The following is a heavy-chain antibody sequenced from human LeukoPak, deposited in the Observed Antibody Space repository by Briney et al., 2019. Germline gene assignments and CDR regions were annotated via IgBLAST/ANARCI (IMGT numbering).Heavy chain of an antibody. CDR2: ISAGGDFV. Sequence: GGSLRLSCAASGFPFSTHSLNWVRQAPGKGLEWVSSISAGGDFVYYGDSVKGRFTISRDNSKSTLYLHMDSLRAEDTAVYYCARDEDTSALSEYWGQGTLVTVSS. V-gene: IGHV3-21*04. J-gene: IGHJ4*02. D-gene: IGHD2/OR15-2a*01. CDR3: ARDEDTSALSEY. CDR1: GFPFSTHS.